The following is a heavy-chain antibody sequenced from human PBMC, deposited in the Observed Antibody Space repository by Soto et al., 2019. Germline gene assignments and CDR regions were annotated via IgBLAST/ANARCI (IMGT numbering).Heavy chain of an antibody. CDR3: ASRDPGTSVDY. V-gene: IGHV4-4*02. CDR1: GGSFTSNNW. J-gene: IGHJ4*02. Sequence: PSETLSLTCAVSGGSFTSNNWWTWVRQPPGQGLEWIGEIYRTGSTNYNPSLKRRVTISLDKSENQFSLKVTSLTAADTAVYYCASRDPGTSVDYWGQRTLVTVSS. CDR2: IYRTGST. D-gene: IGHD1-7*01.